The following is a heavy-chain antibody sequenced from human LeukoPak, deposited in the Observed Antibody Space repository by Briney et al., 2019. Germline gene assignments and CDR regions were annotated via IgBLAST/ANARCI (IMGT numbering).Heavy chain of an antibody. Sequence: GGSLRLSCAASGFTFSTYAMGWVRQAPGKGLEWVSSISGSGDTTYCADSVKGRFTISRDSSKSTLYLQMNSLTAEDTAVYYCAKRKYPNGGIFDYWGQGTLATVSS. V-gene: IGHV3-23*01. D-gene: IGHD2-8*01. J-gene: IGHJ4*02. CDR2: ISGSGDTT. CDR1: GFTFSTYA. CDR3: AKRKYPNGGIFDY.